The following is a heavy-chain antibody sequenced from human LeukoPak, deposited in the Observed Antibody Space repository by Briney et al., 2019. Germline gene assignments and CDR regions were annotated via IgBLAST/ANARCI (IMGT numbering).Heavy chain of an antibody. CDR2: INHSGST. J-gene: IGHJ4*02. Sequence: SETLSLTCAVYGGSFSGYYWSWIRQPPGKGLEWIGEINHSGSTNYNPSLKSRVTISVDTSKNQFSLKLSSVTAGDTAVYYCAMAYCSGGSCMYNYWGQGTLVTVSS. CDR1: GGSFSGYY. D-gene: IGHD2-15*01. V-gene: IGHV4-34*01. CDR3: AMAYCSGGSCMYNY.